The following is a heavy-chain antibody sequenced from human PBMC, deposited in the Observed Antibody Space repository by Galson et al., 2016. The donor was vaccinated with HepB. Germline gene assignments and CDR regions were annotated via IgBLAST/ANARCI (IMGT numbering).Heavy chain of an antibody. CDR1: GFTLSNYA. Sequence: SLRLSCAASGFTLSNYAMHWVRQAPGKGLEWVAIISYDGSNKYYADPVKGRFTISRDNSKNTLYLQMNSLRADDTAVFYCACDEGRSYSGMDFWGQGTLVTVSS. V-gene: IGHV3-30*04. CDR3: ACDEGRSYSGMDF. CDR2: ISYDGSNK. J-gene: IGHJ4*02. D-gene: IGHD1-26*01.